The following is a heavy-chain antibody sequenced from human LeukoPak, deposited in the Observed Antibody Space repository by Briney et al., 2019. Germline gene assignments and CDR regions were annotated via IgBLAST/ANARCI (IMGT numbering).Heavy chain of an antibody. Sequence: GGSLRLSCAASGFIFGVHSMSWVRQAPGKALEWVSTIGSTDTYYADSVQGRFTISRDNSRDIVYLQLDSLRADDTALYYCARDGHSHNGVYDWFDSWGQGTLVTVAS. V-gene: IGHV3-23*01. D-gene: IGHD3-10*01. CDR2: IGSTDT. J-gene: IGHJ5*01. CDR1: GFIFGVHS. CDR3: ARDGHSHNGVYDWFDS.